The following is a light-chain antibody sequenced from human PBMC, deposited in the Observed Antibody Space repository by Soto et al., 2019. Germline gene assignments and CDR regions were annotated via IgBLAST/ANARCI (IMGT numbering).Light chain of an antibody. V-gene: IGKV3D-20*02. Sequence: EIVLTQSPGTLSLSPGERATLSCRASQTVRNNYLAWYQQKPGQAPRLLIYDASSRATGIPDRFSGSGSGTEFTLTISSLQSEDFAVYYCQQYNNWPTFGQGTKVDIK. CDR2: DAS. CDR3: QQYNNWPT. CDR1: QTVRNNY. J-gene: IGKJ1*01.